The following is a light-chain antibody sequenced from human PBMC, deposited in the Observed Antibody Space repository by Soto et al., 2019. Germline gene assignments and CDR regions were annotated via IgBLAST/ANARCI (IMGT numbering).Light chain of an antibody. J-gene: IGKJ3*01. CDR3: QQRSNWLFT. CDR2: DAS. CDR1: QSVSSY. V-gene: IGKV3-11*01. Sequence: EIVLTQSPATLSLSPGERATLSCRASQSVSSYLAGYHQKPGQAPRLLIYDASNRAPGIPARFSGSGSGTDFTLTISSLEPEDFAVYYCQQRSNWLFTFGPGTKVDIK.